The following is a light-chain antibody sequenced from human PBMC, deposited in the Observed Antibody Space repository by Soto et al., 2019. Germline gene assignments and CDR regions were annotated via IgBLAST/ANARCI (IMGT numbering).Light chain of an antibody. CDR3: QQYNSAWT. CDR1: QSISTW. Sequence: DIQMTQSPSTLSASVGDRVTITCRASQSISTWSAWYQQKPGKAPKLLIYTASNLEGGVPSRFSGSGSGTEFTLTISSLQPDDFATYYCQQYNSAWTFXQGTKVDIK. J-gene: IGKJ1*01. CDR2: TAS. V-gene: IGKV1-5*03.